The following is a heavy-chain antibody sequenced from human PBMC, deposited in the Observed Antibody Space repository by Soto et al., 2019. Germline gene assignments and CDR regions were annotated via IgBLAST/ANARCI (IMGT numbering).Heavy chain of an antibody. V-gene: IGHV3-23*01. CDR2: INGSGGRT. D-gene: IGHD3-3*01. Sequence: GVSLRLSCAASGFTFSSYAMSWVRQAPGKGLEWVSDINGSGGRTYYVDSVKGRFTISRDNAKNSLYLQMNSLRAEDTAVYYCARVAVLRFLEWLSYYYYYYMAVWGKGTTVTVSS. CDR1: GFTFSSYA. J-gene: IGHJ6*03. CDR3: ARVAVLRFLEWLSYYYYYYMAV.